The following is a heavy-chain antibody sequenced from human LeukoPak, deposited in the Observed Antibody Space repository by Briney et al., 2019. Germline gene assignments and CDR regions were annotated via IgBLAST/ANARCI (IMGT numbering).Heavy chain of an antibody. CDR2: IRYDGINE. Sequence: GGSLRLSCAASGFTFSSHGMHWVRQAPGRGLEWVAFIRYDGINEYYADSMKGRFTISRDNSKNTLYLQMSSLRAEDTAVYYCAKDNYYGDYEVTSIFGVDWGQGTLVTVSS. J-gene: IGHJ4*02. V-gene: IGHV3-30*02. CDR1: GFTFSSHG. D-gene: IGHD4-17*01. CDR3: AKDNYYGDYEVTSIFGVD.